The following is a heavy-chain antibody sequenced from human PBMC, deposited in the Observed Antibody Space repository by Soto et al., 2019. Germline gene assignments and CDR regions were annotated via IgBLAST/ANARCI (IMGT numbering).Heavy chain of an antibody. CDR3: ARGRYWDY. J-gene: IGHJ4*02. Sequence: QVPLVQSGAEVKKPGASVKVSCKGSGYGFTSYGITWVRQAPGQGLEWMAWISAHNGNTNHARKLQGRVTATRDTSTSTPDMELRSQRSDDTAVYYCARGRYWDYWGQGALVTVSS. CDR2: ISAHNGNT. D-gene: IGHD2-8*02. V-gene: IGHV1-18*01. CDR1: GYGFTSYG.